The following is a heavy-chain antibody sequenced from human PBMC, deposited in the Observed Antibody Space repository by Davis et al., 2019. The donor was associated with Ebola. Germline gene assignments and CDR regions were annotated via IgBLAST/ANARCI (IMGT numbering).Heavy chain of an antibody. D-gene: IGHD1/OR15-1a*01. CDR3: ARDRTWNALDL. J-gene: IGHJ3*01. Sequence: PGGSLRLSCEASGFPLSGYYMYWVRQAPGKGLVWVSRLSLDGRDITYAASVRGRFTISRDDAKNTLYLQMNSLRAEDTAVYYCARDRTWNALDLWGQGTLVSVSS. CDR1: GFPLSGYY. V-gene: IGHV3-74*01. CDR2: LSLDGRDI.